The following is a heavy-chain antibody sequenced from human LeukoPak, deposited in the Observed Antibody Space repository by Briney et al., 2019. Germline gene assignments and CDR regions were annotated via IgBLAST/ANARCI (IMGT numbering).Heavy chain of an antibody. CDR1: GFTFSSYG. V-gene: IGHV3-30*02. CDR2: IQYDGSNK. CDR3: AGGQGPFDY. D-gene: IGHD3-16*01. J-gene: IGHJ4*02. Sequence: GGSLRLSCAASGFTFSSYGMHWVRQAPGKGLEWVTFIQYDGSNKYYADSVKGRFTISRDNSKNTLYLQMNSLRAEDTAFYYCAGGQGPFDYWGQGTLVTVSS.